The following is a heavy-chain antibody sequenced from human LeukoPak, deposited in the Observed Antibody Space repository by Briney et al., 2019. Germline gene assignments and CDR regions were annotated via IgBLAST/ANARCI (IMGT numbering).Heavy chain of an antibody. Sequence: GGSLRLSCAASGFTFDDYAMHWVRQAPGKGLEWVSLISGDGGSTYYADSVRGRFTISRDNSKNSLYLQMNSLRTEDTALYYCAKGGNYDFWSGYYAQYFDYWGQGTLVTVSS. J-gene: IGHJ4*02. CDR1: GFTFDDYA. CDR3: AKGGNYDFWSGYYAQYFDY. V-gene: IGHV3-43*02. CDR2: ISGDGGST. D-gene: IGHD3-3*01.